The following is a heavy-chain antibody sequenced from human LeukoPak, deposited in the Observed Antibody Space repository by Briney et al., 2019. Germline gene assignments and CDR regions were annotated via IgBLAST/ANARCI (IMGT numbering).Heavy chain of an antibody. CDR3: AARSIAVAGTWFDY. J-gene: IGHJ4*02. Sequence: GTSVKVSCKASGFTFTSSAMQWVRQARGQRLEWIGWIVVGSGNKNYAQKFQERVTITRDMSKSTAYMELSSLRSEDTAVYYCAARSIAVAGTWFDYWGQGTLSPSPQ. V-gene: IGHV1-58*02. D-gene: IGHD6-19*01. CDR1: GFTFTSSA. CDR2: IVVGSGNK.